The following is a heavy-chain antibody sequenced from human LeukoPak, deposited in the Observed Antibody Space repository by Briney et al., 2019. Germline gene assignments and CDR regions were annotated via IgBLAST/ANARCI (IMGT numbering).Heavy chain of an antibody. D-gene: IGHD2-15*01. CDR3: AKVMPPGRIRFYSYYMDV. Sequence: GGSLRLSCAASGFTFSSYAMSWVRQAPGKGLEWVSAISGSGGSTYYADSVKGRFTISRDNSKNTLYLQMNGLRVEDTAVYFCAKVMPPGRIRFYSYYMDVWGKGTTVTVS. CDR1: GFTFSSYA. CDR2: ISGSGGST. V-gene: IGHV3-23*01. J-gene: IGHJ6*03.